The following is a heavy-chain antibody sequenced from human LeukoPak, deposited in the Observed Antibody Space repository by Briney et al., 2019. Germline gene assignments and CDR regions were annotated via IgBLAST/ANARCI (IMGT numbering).Heavy chain of an antibody. CDR1: GFTFSSYA. CDR3: AKSLIHYYGSGSYYIPLDY. J-gene: IGHJ4*02. Sequence: GGSLRLSCAASGFTFSSYAMNWVRQAPGKGLEWVSAISGSGGSTYYADSVKGRFTISRDNSKNTLYLQMNSLRAEDTAVYYCAKSLIHYYGSGSYYIPLDYWGQGILVTVSS. CDR2: ISGSGGST. D-gene: IGHD3-10*01. V-gene: IGHV3-23*01.